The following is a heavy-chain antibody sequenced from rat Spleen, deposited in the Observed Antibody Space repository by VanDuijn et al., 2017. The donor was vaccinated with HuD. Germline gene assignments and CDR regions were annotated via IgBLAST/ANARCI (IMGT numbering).Heavy chain of an antibody. D-gene: IGHD1-4*01. V-gene: IGHV5-20*01. CDR2: ISYDGGST. Sequence: EVQLVESGGGLVQPGRSMKLSCTPSGFTFDDYYMAWVRQAPTKGLEWVASISYDGGSTSYRDSVKGRFTISRDNAKSTLYLQMDSLRSEDTATYYCARRPGDFDCWGQGVMVTVSS. CDR1: GFTFDDYY. CDR3: ARRPGDFDC. J-gene: IGHJ2*01.